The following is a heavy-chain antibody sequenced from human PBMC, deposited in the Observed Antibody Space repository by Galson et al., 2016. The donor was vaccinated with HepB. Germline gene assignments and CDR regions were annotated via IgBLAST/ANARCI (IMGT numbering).Heavy chain of an antibody. D-gene: IGHD3-16*01. CDR3: AKNKATARVWGHYYYYMDV. V-gene: IGHV3-53*01. CDR1: GFTVSSNY. CDR2: VYSDGST. J-gene: IGHJ6*03. Sequence: SLRLSCAASGFTVSSNYLSWVRQAPGKGLEWVSIVYSDGSTYYSDSVRGRFTISRDYSTNIVYLQMNSLRAEDTAVYFCAKNKATARVWGHYYYYMDVWGKGTTVTVSS.